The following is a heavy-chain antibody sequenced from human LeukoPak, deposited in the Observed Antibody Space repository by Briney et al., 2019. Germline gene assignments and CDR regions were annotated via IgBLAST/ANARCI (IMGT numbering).Heavy chain of an antibody. D-gene: IGHD3-10*01. Sequence: SVTVSCTASGGTFSSYAISWVRQAPGQGLEWMGGIIPIFRTANYAQKFQGRVTITTDESTSTAYMELSSLRSEDTAVYYCASGVFYGSGSYGVDYWGQGTLVTVSS. J-gene: IGHJ4*02. CDR3: ASGVFYGSGSYGVDY. CDR2: IIPIFRTA. CDR1: GGTFSSYA. V-gene: IGHV1-69*05.